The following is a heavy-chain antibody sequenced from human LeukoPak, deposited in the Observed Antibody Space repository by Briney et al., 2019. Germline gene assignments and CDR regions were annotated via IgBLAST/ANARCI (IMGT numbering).Heavy chain of an antibody. CDR1: GGSISSGSYY. V-gene: IGHV4-61*02. CDR2: IYTSGST. D-gene: IGHD3-10*01. Sequence: SQTLSLTCTVSGGSISSGSYYWSWIRQPAGKGLEWIGRIYTSGSTNYNPSLKSRVTISVDTSKNQFSLKLSSVTAADTAVYYCARGRYYYGSGNYFHYWGQGTLVTVSS. CDR3: ARGRYYYGSGNYFHY. J-gene: IGHJ4*02.